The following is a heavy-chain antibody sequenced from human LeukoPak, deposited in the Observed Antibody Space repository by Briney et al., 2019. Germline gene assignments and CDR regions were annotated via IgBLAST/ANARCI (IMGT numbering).Heavy chain of an antibody. J-gene: IGHJ4*02. D-gene: IGHD6-19*01. CDR2: TYYSGST. CDR1: GGSISSYY. CDR3: ARLEIGSGWYYFDY. V-gene: IGHV4-59*08. Sequence: SETLSLTCTVSGGSISSYYWSWIRQPPGKGLEWIGYTYYSGSTNYNPSLKSRVTISVDTSKNQFSLKLSSVTAADTAVYYCARLEIGSGWYYFDYWGQGTLVTVSS.